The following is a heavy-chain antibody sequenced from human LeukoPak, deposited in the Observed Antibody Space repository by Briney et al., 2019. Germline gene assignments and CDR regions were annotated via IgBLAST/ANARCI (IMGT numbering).Heavy chain of an antibody. CDR3: ARGSVDYGDPQFDY. V-gene: IGHV1-8*01. Sequence: EASVKVSCKASGYTFTSYDTNWVRQATGQGLEWMGWMNPNSGNTGYAQKFQGRVTMTRNTSISTAYMELSSLRSEDTAVYYCARGSVDYGDPQFDYWGQGTLVTVSS. J-gene: IGHJ4*02. CDR1: GYTFTSYD. D-gene: IGHD4-17*01. CDR2: MNPNSGNT.